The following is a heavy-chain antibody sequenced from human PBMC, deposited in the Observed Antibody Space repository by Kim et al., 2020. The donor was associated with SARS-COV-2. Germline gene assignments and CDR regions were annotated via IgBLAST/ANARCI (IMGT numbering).Heavy chain of an antibody. V-gene: IGHV3-30*18. D-gene: IGHD4-17*01. CDR2: ISYDGSNK. CDR1: GFTFSSYG. CDR3: AKLQYGDYDIDY. Sequence: GGSLRLSCAASGFTFSSYGMHWVRQAPGKGLEWVAVISYDGSNKYYADSVKGRFTISRDNSKNTLYLQMNSLRAEDTAVYYCAKLQYGDYDIDYWGQGTLVTVSS. J-gene: IGHJ4*02.